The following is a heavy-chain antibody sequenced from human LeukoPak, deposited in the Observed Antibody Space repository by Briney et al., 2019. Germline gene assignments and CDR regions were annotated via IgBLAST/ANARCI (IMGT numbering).Heavy chain of an antibody. CDR2: SYYSGST. V-gene: IGHV4-59*01. J-gene: IGHJ3*01. Sequence: SETLSLTCTVPSSSFSSYYWNWIRQPPGKGLEWIGYSYYSGSTIYNPSLKSRVTISVDTPKNQFSLKLSSVTAADTAVYYCARASSYAFWRTGFFDVWGQGTMVTVSS. CDR1: SSSFSSYY. CDR3: ARASSYAFWRTGFFDV. D-gene: IGHD3-3*01.